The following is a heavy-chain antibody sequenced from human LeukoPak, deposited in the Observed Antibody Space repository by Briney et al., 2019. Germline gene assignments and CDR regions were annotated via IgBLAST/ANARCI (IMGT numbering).Heavy chain of an antibody. V-gene: IGHV3-23*01. Sequence: GGSLRLSCAASGFTFSSYAMSWVRQAPGKGLEWVSAIRGSGDRTHYADSVKGRFTISRDNSKNTLYLQMNSLRAEDTAVYYCAKDSKIVGATFRSYHYMDVWGKGTAVAVSS. CDR1: GFTFSSYA. CDR2: IRGSGDRT. J-gene: IGHJ6*03. CDR3: AKDSKIVGATFRSYHYMDV. D-gene: IGHD1-26*01.